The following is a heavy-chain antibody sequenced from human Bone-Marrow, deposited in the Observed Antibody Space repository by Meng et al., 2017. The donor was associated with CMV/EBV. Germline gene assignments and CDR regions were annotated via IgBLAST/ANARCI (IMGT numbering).Heavy chain of an antibody. CDR3: ARSYCSNGACYGFFDF. CDR2: IKNKANSYAT. D-gene: IGHD2-8*01. V-gene: IGHV3-72*01. J-gene: IGHJ4*02. CDR1: FNDHH. Sequence: FNDHHMDWVRQVPGKGLEWVGRIKNKANSYATEYAAAVKGRFTVSRDDSKNSLFIQMNSLKSEDTAVYYCARSYCSNGACYGFFDFWGQGSLVTVSS.